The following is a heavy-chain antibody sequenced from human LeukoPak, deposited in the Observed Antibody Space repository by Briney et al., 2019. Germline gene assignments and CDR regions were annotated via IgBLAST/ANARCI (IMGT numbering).Heavy chain of an antibody. CDR2: IGIDSGNT. V-gene: IGHV3-48*01. D-gene: IGHD3-16*01. J-gene: IGHJ4*02. Sequence: PGGSLRLSCAASAFTCSDYSMNWVRPAPGRGREGISYIGIDSGNTNYTDTVKGRFTISGDKAKNSLYLQMNTVRVEDTAVYYCARDYLGHDYWGQGTLVTVSS. CDR1: AFTCSDYS. CDR3: ARDYLGHDY.